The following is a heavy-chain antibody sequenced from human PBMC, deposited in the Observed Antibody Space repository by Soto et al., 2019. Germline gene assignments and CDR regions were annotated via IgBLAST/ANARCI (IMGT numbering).Heavy chain of an antibody. D-gene: IGHD3-9*01. V-gene: IGHV1-69*01. Sequence: QVQLVQSGTEVKMPGSSVKVSCKAFGGTFSDHAVSWVRQAPGQGLVWMGVINPFFKGTKYAQKFQGRLTITADASTSTAYMDLYSLISEDTAVYYCARDVQVNYFDNTYHYYAMDVWGQGTTVIVSS. J-gene: IGHJ6*02. CDR2: INPFFKGT. CDR1: GGTFSDHA. CDR3: ARDVQVNYFDNTYHYYAMDV.